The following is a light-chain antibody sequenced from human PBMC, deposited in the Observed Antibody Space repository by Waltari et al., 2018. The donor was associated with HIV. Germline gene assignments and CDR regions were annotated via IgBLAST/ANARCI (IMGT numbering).Light chain of an antibody. V-gene: IGLV7-43*01. Sequence: QTVVTQEPSLTVSPGGTITLTCSSATGPVGNGHYVNWFQQKPGQPPRPLIYSSTRRHPLTPERFSGSLVGDRAALTLSNVWPEDQADYYCMLFFRTSSLFGGGTKVTVL. CDR2: SST. CDR3: MLFFRTSSL. J-gene: IGLJ2*01. CDR1: TGPVGNGHY.